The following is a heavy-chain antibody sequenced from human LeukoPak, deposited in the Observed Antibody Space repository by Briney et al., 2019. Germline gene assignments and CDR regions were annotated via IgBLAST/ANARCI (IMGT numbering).Heavy chain of an antibody. CDR1: GFTFSSHY. D-gene: IGHD2-2*01. CDR3: ARERMPSRYCGLDV. CDR2: IKEDGAAR. Sequence: GGSLRLSCAASGFTFSSHYMSWVRQAPGQGLEWVANIKEDGAARYYVDSVKGRFTISRNNADNSLFLQMNSLRVDDTAVHYCARERMPSRYCGLDVWGQGTTVTVSS. J-gene: IGHJ6*02. V-gene: IGHV3-7*05.